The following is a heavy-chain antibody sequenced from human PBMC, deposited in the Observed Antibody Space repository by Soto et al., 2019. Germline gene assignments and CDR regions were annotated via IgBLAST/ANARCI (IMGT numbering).Heavy chain of an antibody. CDR1: GFTVNSKY. V-gene: IGHV3-66*01. D-gene: IGHD3-22*01. CDR2: LYTGGTT. J-gene: IGHJ4*02. Sequence: EVQLVESGGGLVQPGGSLRLSCAVSGFTVNSKYMNWVRQAPGKGLEWVSVLYTGGTTYYADSVKDRFTISRDNSKXXLYLQMNRLRAEETAMNYCARGNYYDNSGYYLFDYWGQGTLVTVSS. CDR3: ARGNYYDNSGYYLFDY.